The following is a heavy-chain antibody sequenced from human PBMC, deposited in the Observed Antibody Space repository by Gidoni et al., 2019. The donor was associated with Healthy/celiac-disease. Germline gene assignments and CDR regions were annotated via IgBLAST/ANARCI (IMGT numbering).Heavy chain of an antibody. CDR3: ATAPYAHIAAAGTGFGAY. V-gene: IGHV1-24*01. CDR2: FDPEDGET. J-gene: IGHJ4*02. D-gene: IGHD6-13*01. Sequence: QVQLVQSGSEVKKPGASVKVSCKVSGYTLTELSMHWVRQAPGKGLEWMGGFDPEDGETIYAQKCQGRVTMTEDTSTDTAYMELSSLRSEDTAVYYCATAPYAHIAAAGTGFGAYWGQGTLVTVSS. CDR1: GYTLTELS.